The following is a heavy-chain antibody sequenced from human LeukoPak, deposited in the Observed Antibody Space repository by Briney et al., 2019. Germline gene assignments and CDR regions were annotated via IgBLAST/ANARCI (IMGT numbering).Heavy chain of an antibody. D-gene: IGHD6-6*01. CDR1: GGSISRNNYY. CDR3: ARHRGSSSNFDY. V-gene: IGHV4-39*01. Sequence: SETLSLTCTVSGGSISRNNYYWDWTRQPPGKGLEYIGSIYYSGSTYYTPSLKSRVTISVDTSKNQFSLKLSSVTATDTAVYYCARHRGSSSNFDYWGQGTLVTVSS. CDR2: IYYSGST. J-gene: IGHJ4*02.